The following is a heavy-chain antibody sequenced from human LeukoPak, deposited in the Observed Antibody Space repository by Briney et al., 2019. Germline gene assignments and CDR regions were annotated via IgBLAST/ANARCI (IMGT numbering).Heavy chain of an antibody. CDR3: ARVEGSGYSYGYDY. CDR1: GGSISSNFY. V-gene: IGHV4-38-2*02. D-gene: IGHD5-18*01. J-gene: IGHJ4*02. CDR2: IHHTGST. Sequence: PSETLSLTCTVSGGSISSNFYWGWIRQPPGKGLQWIGIIHHTGSTFYSPSLKSRLTISLDTSQNQFSLRLKSVTAADTAVYYCARVEGSGYSYGYDYWGRGTLVTVTS.